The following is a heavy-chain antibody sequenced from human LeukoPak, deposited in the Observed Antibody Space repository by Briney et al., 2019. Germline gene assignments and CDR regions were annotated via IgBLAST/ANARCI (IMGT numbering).Heavy chain of an antibody. D-gene: IGHD2-15*01. CDR2: IYYSGST. Sequence: PSETLSLTCTVSGGSISSSSYYWGWIRQPPGKGLEWTGSIYYSGSTYYNPSLKSRVTISVDTSKNQFSLKLSTVTAADTAVYYCARARGGSLLEDWGQGTLVTVSS. CDR1: GGSISSSSYY. CDR3: ARARGGSLLED. J-gene: IGHJ4*02. V-gene: IGHV4-39*07.